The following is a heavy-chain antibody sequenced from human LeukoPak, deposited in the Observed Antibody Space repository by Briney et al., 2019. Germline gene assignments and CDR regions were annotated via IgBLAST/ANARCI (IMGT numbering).Heavy chain of an antibody. CDR3: ARARQGGSTWVDP. J-gene: IGHJ5*02. CDR1: GGSFSGYY. Sequence: SETLSLTCAVYGGSFSGYYWSWIRQPPGKGLEWIGEINHSGSTTYNPSLKSRVTISVDTSKNQFSLKLSSVTAADTAVYYCARARQGGSTWVDPWGQGTLVTVSS. D-gene: IGHD1-26*01. CDR2: INHSGST. V-gene: IGHV4-34*01.